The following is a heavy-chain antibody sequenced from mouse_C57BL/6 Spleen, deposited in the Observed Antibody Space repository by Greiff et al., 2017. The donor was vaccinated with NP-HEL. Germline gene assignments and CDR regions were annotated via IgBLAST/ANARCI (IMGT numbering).Heavy chain of an antibody. CDR2: IYPYDSET. CDR3: ARRNYYGSSPDY. D-gene: IGHD1-1*01. Sequence: QVQLQQPGAELVRPGSSVKLSCKASGYTFTSYWMDWVKQRPGQGLEWIGNIYPYDSETHYNQKFKDKATLTVDKSSSTAYMQLSSLTSEDSAVYYCARRNYYGSSPDYWGQGTTLTVSS. CDR1: GYTFTSYW. J-gene: IGHJ2*01. V-gene: IGHV1-61*01.